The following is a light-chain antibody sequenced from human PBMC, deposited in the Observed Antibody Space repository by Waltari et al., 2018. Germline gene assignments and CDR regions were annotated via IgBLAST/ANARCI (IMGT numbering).Light chain of an antibody. CDR3: QQYNSYPIT. J-gene: IGKJ3*01. CDR1: QGINNF. CDR2: AAS. V-gene: IGKV1-16*02. Sequence: DIQMTQSPSSLSASVGDRVIITCRESQGINNFLAWFQQKPRKAPKSLIYAASRLQSLVPSKFSGSVSGTDFTLTISSLQPEDFATYYCQQYNSYPITFGPGTKLDVK.